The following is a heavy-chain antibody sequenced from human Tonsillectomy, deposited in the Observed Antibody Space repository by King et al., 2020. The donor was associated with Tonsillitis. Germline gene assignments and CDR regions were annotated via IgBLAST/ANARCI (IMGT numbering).Heavy chain of an antibody. J-gene: IGHJ4*02. V-gene: IGHV3-30*18. CDR2: ISNDGSYD. CDR3: AKPKSTTSMDFLIDY. Sequence: VQLVESGGGVVQPGRSLRLSCAASGLTLRSYGMHWVRQAPGKGLEWVAVISNDGSYDYYADSVKGRFTISRDNSKNTVYLQMNSLRTEDTAMYYCAKPKSTTSMDFLIDYWGQGPLVTVSS. D-gene: IGHD1/OR15-1a*01. CDR1: GLTLRSYG.